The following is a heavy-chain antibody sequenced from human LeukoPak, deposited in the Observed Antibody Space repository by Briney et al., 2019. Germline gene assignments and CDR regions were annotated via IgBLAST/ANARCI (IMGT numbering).Heavy chain of an antibody. CDR1: GFTFSSYS. CDR3: ARGGGD. J-gene: IGHJ4*02. Sequence: GGSLRLSCATSGFTFSSYSMHWVRQAPGKGLDWVAVISYDGTNKDYADSVKGRFTISRDNSKDTLYLQMSDLKIEDTAVYYCARGGGDWGQGTLVTVSS. V-gene: IGHV3-30-3*01. D-gene: IGHD3-16*01. CDR2: ISYDGTNK.